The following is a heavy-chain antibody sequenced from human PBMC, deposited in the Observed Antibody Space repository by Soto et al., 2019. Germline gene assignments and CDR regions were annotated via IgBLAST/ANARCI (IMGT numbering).Heavy chain of an antibody. V-gene: IGHV1-69*02. CDR3: ATVSGYSSGRRDFDP. D-gene: IGHD6-19*01. J-gene: IGHJ5*02. CDR2: IIPILGIA. Sequence: QVQLVQSGAEVKKPGSSVKVSCKASGGTFSSYTISWVRQAPGQGLEWMGRIIPILGIANYAQKFQGRVTSNADKSTSTAYMELSSLRSEDTAVYYCATVSGYSSGRRDFDPWGQGTLVTVSS. CDR1: GGTFSSYT.